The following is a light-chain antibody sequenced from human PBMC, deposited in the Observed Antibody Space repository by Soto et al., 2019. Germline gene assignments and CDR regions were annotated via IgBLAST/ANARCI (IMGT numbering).Light chain of an antibody. Sequence: DTQMTQSPSILSASVGDRVTITCRASQTIYSWLAWYQQKPGQAPRLLIHKASTVETGVPSRFSGSGYGSEFTLIISSLQPDDSATYYCHQYKSYPRTFGQGTKVEV. J-gene: IGKJ1*01. CDR3: HQYKSYPRT. CDR2: KAS. V-gene: IGKV1-5*03. CDR1: QTIYSW.